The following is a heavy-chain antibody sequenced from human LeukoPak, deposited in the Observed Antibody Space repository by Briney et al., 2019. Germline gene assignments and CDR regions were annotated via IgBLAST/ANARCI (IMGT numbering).Heavy chain of an antibody. CDR3: ARNSGYMFDY. V-gene: IGHV1-46*01. D-gene: IGHD5-12*01. Sequence: ASVKVSCKASGYSLSGYYMHWVRQAPGQGLEWMGIINPSGGSTSYAQKFQGRVTMTRDTSTSTVYMELSSLRSEDTAVYYCARNSGYMFDYWGQGTLVTVSS. CDR1: GYSLSGYY. J-gene: IGHJ4*02. CDR2: INPSGGST.